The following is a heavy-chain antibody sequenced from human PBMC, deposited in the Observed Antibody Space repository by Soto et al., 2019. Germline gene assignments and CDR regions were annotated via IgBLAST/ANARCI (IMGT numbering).Heavy chain of an antibody. CDR1: GFTFNIYG. V-gene: IGHV3-30*18. Sequence: SLRLSCAASGFTFNIYGMHWVRQAPDKGLEWVALISYDGSNQYYADSVKGRFTISRGNSKNTLFLQMNSLRADDTAVYYCAKDQASGQGSFDSWGQGTLVTVSS. CDR3: AKDQASGQGSFDS. CDR2: ISYDGSNQ. J-gene: IGHJ4*02.